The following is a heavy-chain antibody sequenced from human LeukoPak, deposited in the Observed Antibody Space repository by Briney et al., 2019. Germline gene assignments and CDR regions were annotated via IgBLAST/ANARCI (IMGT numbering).Heavy chain of an antibody. J-gene: IGHJ4*02. D-gene: IGHD1-26*01. CDR3: VRDPTGGERYSGSYQQY. V-gene: IGHV1-2*02. Sequence: ASVKVSCKSSGYAFTGYYIHWVRQAPGQGLEWMGWINPHSGDTKYAQKLQGRVTMTAGTSTATSYMELRGLSSDDTAVYYCVRDPTGGERYSGSYQQYWGQGTLVTVSS. CDR1: GYAFTGYY. CDR2: INPHSGDT.